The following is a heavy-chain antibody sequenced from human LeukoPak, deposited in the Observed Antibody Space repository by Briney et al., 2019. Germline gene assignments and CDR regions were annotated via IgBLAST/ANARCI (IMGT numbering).Heavy chain of an antibody. V-gene: IGHV5-51*01. Sequence: GESLKISCKGSGYIFSSYWIAWVRQMPGKGLEWMGIIYPGDSDTRYSPSFQGQVTISADKSISTAYLQWSSLKASDTAMYYCARSVSVKDAFDIWGQGTMVTVSS. CDR3: ARSVSVKDAFDI. CDR2: IYPGDSDT. J-gene: IGHJ3*02. D-gene: IGHD3-10*01. CDR1: GYIFSSYW.